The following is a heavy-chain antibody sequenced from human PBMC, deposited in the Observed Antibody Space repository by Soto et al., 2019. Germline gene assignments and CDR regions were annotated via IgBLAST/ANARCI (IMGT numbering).Heavy chain of an antibody. D-gene: IGHD3-3*01. V-gene: IGHV4-34*01. CDR3: ATRITVFGLLIPPFDP. J-gene: IGHJ5*02. CDR2: INHTGGT. CDR1: GGSVNGYC. Sequence: PSETLSLTCAVYGGSVNGYCWNWIRQPPGKGLEWIGEINHTGGTHYNPSHKSRVTMSVDTSKNQFSLRLSSVTAADTAIYYCATRITVFGLLIPPFDPWGQGTQVTVSS.